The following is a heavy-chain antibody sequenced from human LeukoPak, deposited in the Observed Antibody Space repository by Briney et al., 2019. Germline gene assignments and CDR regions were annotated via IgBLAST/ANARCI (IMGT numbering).Heavy chain of an antibody. J-gene: IGHJ4*02. D-gene: IGHD5-18*01. V-gene: IGHV4-4*07. Sequence: SSETLSLTCTVSGGSISSYYWSWIRQPAGKGLEWIGRIYTSGSTYYKSSLKSRVTISVDTSKNQFSLKLSSVTAADTAVYYCARVADGKGYPFDYWGQGTLVTVSS. CDR2: IYTSGST. CDR1: GGSISSYY. CDR3: ARVADGKGYPFDY.